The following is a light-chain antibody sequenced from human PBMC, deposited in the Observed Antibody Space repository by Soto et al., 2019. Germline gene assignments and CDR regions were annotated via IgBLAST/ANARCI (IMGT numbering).Light chain of an antibody. CDR3: QQYNNWPWYT. CDR2: GAS. CDR1: QSVSYN. Sequence: IMMTQSPVTLSVSPGERATLSCRASQSVSYNLAWYQQKPGQAPRLLIYGASTRATGIPARFSGSGSGTEFTLTISSLQSADFAVYYCQQYNNWPWYTFGQGTKLEIK. V-gene: IGKV3-15*01. J-gene: IGKJ2*01.